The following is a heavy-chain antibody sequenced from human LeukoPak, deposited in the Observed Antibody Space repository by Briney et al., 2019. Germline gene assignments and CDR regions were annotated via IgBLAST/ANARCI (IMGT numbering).Heavy chain of an antibody. D-gene: IGHD3-9*01. CDR1: YGSFSGYY. Sequence: PSETLSLTCAVFYGSFSGYYWSWIRQSPGKGLEWIGEINHGGSTNYNPSLKSRVTISVDTSKNQFSLKLSSVTAADTAVYYCARETLRYFDPGYQDVWGQGTTVTVSS. CDR2: INHGGST. V-gene: IGHV4-34*01. CDR3: ARETLRYFDPGYQDV. J-gene: IGHJ6*02.